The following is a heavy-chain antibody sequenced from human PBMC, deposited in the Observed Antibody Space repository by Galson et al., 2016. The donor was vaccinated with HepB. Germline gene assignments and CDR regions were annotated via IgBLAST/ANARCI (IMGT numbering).Heavy chain of an antibody. V-gene: IGHV3-74*01. Sequence: SLRLSCAASGFTFSRFWMHWVRQVPGKGLVWVARIKYDGSDANYADSVKGRFTISRDNAKNTLYLQMNSLRAEDTAVYYCAKGTDTAMDSWGQGTLVTVSS. J-gene: IGHJ4*02. CDR3: AKGTDTAMDS. CDR1: GFTFSRFW. CDR2: IKYDGSDA. D-gene: IGHD5-18*01.